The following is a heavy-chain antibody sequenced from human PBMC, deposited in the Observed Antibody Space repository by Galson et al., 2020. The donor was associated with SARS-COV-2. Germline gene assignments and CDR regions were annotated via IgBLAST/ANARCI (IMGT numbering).Heavy chain of an antibody. Sequence: ASVKVSCKASGYTFTSYDINWVRQATGQGLEWMGWMNPNSGDTGYAQKFQGRVTMTWNTAISTVYMELSSLRSEDAAVYYCARTPTGTLDAFDIWGQGTMVTVSS. D-gene: IGHD1-1*01. J-gene: IGHJ3*02. CDR3: ARTPTGTLDAFDI. CDR2: MNPNSGDT. CDR1: GYTFTSYD. V-gene: IGHV1-8*01.